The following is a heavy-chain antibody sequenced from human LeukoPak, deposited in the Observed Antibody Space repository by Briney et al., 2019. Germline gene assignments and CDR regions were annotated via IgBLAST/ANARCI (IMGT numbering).Heavy chain of an antibody. Sequence: SETLSLTCTVSGGSISSYYWSWIRQPAGKGLEWIGRIYTSGSTNYNPSLKSRVTISVDTSKNQFSLKLSSVTAADTAVYYCARGNDFWSGYLFDPWGQGTLVTVSS. CDR1: GGSISSYY. CDR2: IYTSGST. D-gene: IGHD3-3*01. CDR3: ARGNDFWSGYLFDP. V-gene: IGHV4-4*07. J-gene: IGHJ5*02.